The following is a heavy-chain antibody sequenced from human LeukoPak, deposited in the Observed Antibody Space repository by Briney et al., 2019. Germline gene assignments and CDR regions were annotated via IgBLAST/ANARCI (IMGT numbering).Heavy chain of an antibody. J-gene: IGHJ4*02. Sequence: PSETLSLTCTVSGVSVSAYYWSWIRQPAGNGLEWIGRIYPGESIYASENTCYNPSLKSRVSMSGDTSKNQVSLKLSSVTAADTAVYYCASDPTTVTTFFDSWGQGILVTVSS. CDR3: ASDPTTVTTFFDS. CDR2: IYPGESI. D-gene: IGHD4-17*01. V-gene: IGHV4-4*07. CDR1: GVSVSAYY.